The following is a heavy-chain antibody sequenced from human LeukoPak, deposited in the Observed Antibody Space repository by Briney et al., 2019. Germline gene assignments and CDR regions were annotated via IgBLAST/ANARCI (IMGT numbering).Heavy chain of an antibody. J-gene: IGHJ5*02. CDR3: ARGDPHADL. CDR2: ITISGHTK. Sequence: GGPLRLSCAASGFDLNTYEMNWVRQAPGKGLEWIADITISGHTKNYADSVKGRFTISRDNAGTSLYLQMNSLRVEDTGVYYCARGDPHADLWGQGTLVTASS. V-gene: IGHV3-48*03. CDR1: GFDLNTYE.